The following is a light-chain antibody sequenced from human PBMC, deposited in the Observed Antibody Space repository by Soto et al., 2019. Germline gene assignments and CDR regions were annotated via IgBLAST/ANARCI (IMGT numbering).Light chain of an antibody. Sequence: EIVLTQSPATLSLSPGERATLSCRASQSVSSYLAWYQHQVGQAPRLLIYDASNRATGIPARFSGSGSGTDFTLTISSLEPEDFAVYYCQHRSSGPGTFGQGTRLEIK. CDR1: QSVSSY. J-gene: IGKJ5*01. CDR2: DAS. V-gene: IGKV3-11*01. CDR3: QHRSSGPGT.